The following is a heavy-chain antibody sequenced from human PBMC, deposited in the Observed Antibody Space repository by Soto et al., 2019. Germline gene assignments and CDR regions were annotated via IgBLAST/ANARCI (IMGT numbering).Heavy chain of an antibody. D-gene: IGHD3-22*01. V-gene: IGHV3-53*01. CDR2: IYSGGST. CDR1: GFTFSSND. J-gene: IGHJ3*01. Sequence: EVQLVESGGGLIQPGWYLRLSCAASGFTFSSNDMNWVRQAPGKGLEWVSLIYSGGSTYYADSVKGRFTSSRDNSKNTLYLQMSSLRAEDTAVYYGAARPLLPGAPWGQGTMVTVSS. CDR3: AARPLLPGAP.